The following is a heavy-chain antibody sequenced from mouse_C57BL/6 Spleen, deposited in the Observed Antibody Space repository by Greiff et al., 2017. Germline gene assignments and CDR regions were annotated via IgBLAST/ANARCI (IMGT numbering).Heavy chain of an antibody. CDR1: GYAFSSSW. D-gene: IGHD1-1*01. V-gene: IGHV1-82*01. J-gene: IGHJ4*01. Sequence: QVQLKESGPELVKPGASVKISCKASGYAFSSSWMNWVKQRPGKGLEWIGRIYPGAGDTNYNGKFKGKATLTADKSSSTAYMQLSSLTSEDSAVYFCARGGYYYGSSLNYYAMDYWGQGTSGTVSS. CDR3: ARGGYYYGSSLNYYAMDY. CDR2: IYPGAGDT.